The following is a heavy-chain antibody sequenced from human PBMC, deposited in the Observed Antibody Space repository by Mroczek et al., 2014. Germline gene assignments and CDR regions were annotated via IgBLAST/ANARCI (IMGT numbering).Heavy chain of an antibody. V-gene: IGHV1-2*02. CDR3: ARSEPTPSSGGPTYYFDY. J-gene: IGHJ4*02. CDR2: INPNSGGT. CDR1: GYTFTGYY. D-gene: IGHD6-19*01. Sequence: VQLLETGAEVKKPGASVKVSCKASGYTFTGYYMHWVRQAPGQGLEWMGWINPNSGGTNYAQKFQGRVTMTRDTSISTAYMELSRLRSDDTAVYYCARSEPTPSSGGPTYYFDYWGQGTLVTVSS.